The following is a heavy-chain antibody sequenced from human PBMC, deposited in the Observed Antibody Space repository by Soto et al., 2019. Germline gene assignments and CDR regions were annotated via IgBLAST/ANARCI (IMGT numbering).Heavy chain of an antibody. J-gene: IGHJ4*02. CDR1: GYNFISYW. CDR2: IYPGDSDA. V-gene: IGHV5-51*01. CDR3: ARQAYFGSGTYYSDY. Sequence: VESLKISCKASGYNFISYWIAWVRQMPGKGLEWMGIIYPGDSDATYSPSFEGQVTFSVDKSITTAYLQWISLKASDTAMYYCARQAYFGSGTYYSDYWRQGTQVTVSS. D-gene: IGHD3-10*01.